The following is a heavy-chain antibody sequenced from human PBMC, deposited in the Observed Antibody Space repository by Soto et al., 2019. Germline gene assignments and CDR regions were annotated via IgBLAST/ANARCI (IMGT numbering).Heavy chain of an antibody. J-gene: IGHJ5*02. CDR3: ARSRRITMIGGVSWFDP. V-gene: IGHV2-5*01. CDR2: IYWNDDQ. CDR1: GFSLTTSGVG. Sequence: QITLKESGPTLVKPTQTLTLTCTFSGFSLTTSGVGVGWIRQSPGKALEWLALIYWNDDQWYSPSLKSRLTITKDTSKNQVVLKMTNMDPVDTATYFCARSRRITMIGGVSWFDPWGQGTLVTVSS. D-gene: IGHD2-21*01.